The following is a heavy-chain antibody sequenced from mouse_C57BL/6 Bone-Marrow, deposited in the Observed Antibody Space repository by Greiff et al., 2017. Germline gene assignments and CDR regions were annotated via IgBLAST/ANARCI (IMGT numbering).Heavy chain of an antibody. CDR3: ARYGGYLPTWFAY. D-gene: IGHD2-3*01. CDR2: IYPGSGST. J-gene: IGHJ3*01. Sequence: QVQLQQPGAELVKPGASVKMSCKASGYTFTSYWLTWVKQRPGQGLEWIGDIYPGSGSTNYNQKFKSKATLTVDTSSSTAYMQLRILTSEDSAVYYCARYGGYLPTWFAYWGQGTLVTVSA. CDR1: GYTFTSYW. V-gene: IGHV1-55*01.